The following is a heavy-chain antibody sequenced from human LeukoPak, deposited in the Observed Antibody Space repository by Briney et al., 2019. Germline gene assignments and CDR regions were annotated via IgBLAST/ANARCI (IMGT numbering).Heavy chain of an antibody. CDR2: IYTSGST. J-gene: IGHJ4*02. Sequence: PSETLSLTCTVSGGSISSYYWSWIRQPAGKGLEWIGRIYTSGSTNYNPSLKSRVTMSVDTSKNQFSLKLSSVTAADTAVYYCARDVVVPAAILGFQDYYFDYWGQGTLVTVSS. CDR3: ARDVVVPAAILGFQDYYFDY. V-gene: IGHV4-4*07. D-gene: IGHD2-2*02. CDR1: GGSISSYY.